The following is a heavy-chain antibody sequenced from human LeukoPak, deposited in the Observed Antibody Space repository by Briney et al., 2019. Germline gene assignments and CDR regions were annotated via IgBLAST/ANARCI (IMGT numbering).Heavy chain of an antibody. CDR1: GFTFDDYG. D-gene: IGHD3-10*01. CDR2: INWNGGST. Sequence: VGSLRLSCAASGFTFDDYGMSWVRQAPGKGLEWVSGINWNGGSTGYADSVKGRFTISRDNAKNSLYMQMNSLRAEDTALYYCARDYYGSGSLNWGQGTLVTVSS. V-gene: IGHV3-20*04. CDR3: ARDYYGSGSLN. J-gene: IGHJ4*02.